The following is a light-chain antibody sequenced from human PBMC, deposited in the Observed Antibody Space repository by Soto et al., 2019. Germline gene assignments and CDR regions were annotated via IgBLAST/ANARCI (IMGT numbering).Light chain of an antibody. CDR3: QLWDSTRDHHV. V-gene: IGLV3-21*02. CDR2: ADD. CDR1: NIGSKS. Sequence: VLTQPLSVSVAPGQTARITCGGNNIGSKSVHWYQQKPGQAPVLVVYADDDRPSGIPERISGSNSGNTATLTISRVEAGDEADYYCQLWDSTRDHHVFGSGTKLTVL. J-gene: IGLJ1*01.